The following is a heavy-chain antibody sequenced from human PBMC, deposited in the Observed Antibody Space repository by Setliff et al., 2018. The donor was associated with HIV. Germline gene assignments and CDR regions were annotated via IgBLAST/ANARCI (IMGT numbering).Heavy chain of an antibody. V-gene: IGHV1-69-2*01. D-gene: IGHD3-10*01. J-gene: IGHJ4*02. CDR3: ATAGTYYYGSGSYHASAY. CDR2: VDPQDGEP. CDR1: GYTFRDFY. Sequence: ASVKVSCKASGYTFRDFYMHWVRQAPGKGLEWMGRVDPQDGEPKYAEKFQGGVTITADTSTDTSVMELSSLRSEDTAVYYCATAGTYYYGSGSYHASAYWGQGTLVTVSS.